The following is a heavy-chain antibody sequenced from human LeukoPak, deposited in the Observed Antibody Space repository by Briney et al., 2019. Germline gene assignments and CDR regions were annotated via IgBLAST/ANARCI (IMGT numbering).Heavy chain of an antibody. CDR3: ARLMTGTTTAFDI. D-gene: IGHD1-7*01. Sequence: PSETLSLTCTVSGGYISGYYWSWIRQPAGKGLEWVGRIYTSGSTRYNPSLKSRVTMSVDTSKNQFSLNLSSVTAADTAVYYCARLMTGTTTAFDIWGQGTMVTVSS. CDR1: GGYISGYY. CDR2: IYTSGST. V-gene: IGHV4-4*07. J-gene: IGHJ3*02.